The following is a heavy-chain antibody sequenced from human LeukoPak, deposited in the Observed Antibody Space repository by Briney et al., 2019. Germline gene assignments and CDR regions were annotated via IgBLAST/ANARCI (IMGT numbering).Heavy chain of an antibody. Sequence: PGRSLRLSCAASGFTFSTYGMHWVRQAPGKGLEWVAVISYDGSNKYYADSVKGRFTISRDNSKNALYLQMNSLRAEDTAVYYCARARVDIAMFTWLNWYFDLWGRGTLVTVSS. CDR2: ISYDGSNK. CDR1: GFTFSTYG. V-gene: IGHV3-30*19. J-gene: IGHJ2*01. CDR3: ARARVDIAMFTWLNWYFDL. D-gene: IGHD5-18*01.